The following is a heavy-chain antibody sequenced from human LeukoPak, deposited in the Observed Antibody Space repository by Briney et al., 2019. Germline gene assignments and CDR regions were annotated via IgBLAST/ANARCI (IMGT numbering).Heavy chain of an antibody. CDR3: ARALATMFFDY. CDR2: IDYSGRA. J-gene: IGHJ4*02. D-gene: IGHD5-12*01. V-gene: IGHV4-59*01. Sequence: PSKTLSLTCTVSGGSLTNYYWTWLRQPPGKGLEWIGYIDYSGRANYSPSLKSRVTISLDTSNNQFSLKFNSVTAADTAVYYCARALATMFFDYWGQGTLVTVST. CDR1: GGSLTNYY.